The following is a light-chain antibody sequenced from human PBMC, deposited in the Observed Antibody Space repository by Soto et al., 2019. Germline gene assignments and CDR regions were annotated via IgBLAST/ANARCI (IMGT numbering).Light chain of an antibody. J-gene: IGKJ3*01. CDR2: AAS. CDR1: QGIRNY. V-gene: IGKV1-27*01. CDR3: QKYNSAQFT. Sequence: DIQMTQSPSSLSASVGDRVTITCRASQGIRNYLAWYQQKPGKVPKLLIYAASTLQSGVPSRFSGSGSGTDFTLTISSLQPEDVATYYCQKYNSAQFTFGPGTKVDIK.